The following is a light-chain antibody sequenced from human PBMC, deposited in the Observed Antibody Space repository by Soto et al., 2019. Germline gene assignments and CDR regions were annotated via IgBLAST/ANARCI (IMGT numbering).Light chain of an antibody. CDR1: QGISRW. CDR2: GAS. Sequence: DIQMTQSPSSLSASVGDRFTITFRSSQGISRWLAWYQQKPGKAPKLLIYGASSVQSGVPSRFSGSGSGTDFTLTISSLQSEDFAVYYCQQYNNWPPITFGQGTRLEIK. J-gene: IGKJ5*01. CDR3: QQYNNWPPIT. V-gene: IGKV1D-16*01.